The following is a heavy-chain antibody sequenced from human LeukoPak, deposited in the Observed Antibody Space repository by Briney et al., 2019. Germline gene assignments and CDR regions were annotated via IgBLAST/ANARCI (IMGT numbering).Heavy chain of an antibody. CDR1: GNTFTAYY. CDR2: INPNSGGT. J-gene: IGHJ4*02. CDR3: ARAYGSGSSYHPDY. D-gene: IGHD3-10*01. Sequence: ASVKVSCKASGNTFTAYYMHWVRQAPGQGLEWMGWINPNSGGTNSSQKFQDRVTLTRDTSISTAYMELGSLRSDDTAIYYCARAYGSGSSYHPDYWGQGTLVTVSS. V-gene: IGHV1-2*02.